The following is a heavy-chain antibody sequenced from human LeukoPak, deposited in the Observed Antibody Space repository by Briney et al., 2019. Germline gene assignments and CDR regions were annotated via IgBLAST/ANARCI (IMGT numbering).Heavy chain of an antibody. J-gene: IGHJ4*02. V-gene: IGHV3-7*01. CDR3: ARNFGWEQLDY. CDR1: GFNFGGFW. CDR2: INGDGSVK. Sequence: GESLRLSCAASGFNFGGFWMNWVRQAPGKGLEWVANINGDGSVKNYGASVRGRFTISRGNSKNSLYLQMNSLRADDTAVYYCARNFGWEQLDYWGQGTLVAVSS. D-gene: IGHD1-26*01.